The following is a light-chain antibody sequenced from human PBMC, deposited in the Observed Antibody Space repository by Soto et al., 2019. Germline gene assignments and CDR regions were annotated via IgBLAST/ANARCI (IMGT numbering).Light chain of an antibody. CDR3: CSYAGSSTLV. CDR1: SSDVGSYNL. Sequence: QSALTQPASVSGSPGQSITISCTGTSSDVGSYNLVSWYQQHPGKAPKLMIYEGSKRPSGVSNRFSGSKSDNTASLTISGLQAEDEADYYCCSYAGSSTLVFGGGTKSPS. V-gene: IGLV2-23*01. J-gene: IGLJ2*01. CDR2: EGS.